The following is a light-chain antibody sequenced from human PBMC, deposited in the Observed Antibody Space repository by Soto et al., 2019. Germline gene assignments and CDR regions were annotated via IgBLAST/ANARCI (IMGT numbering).Light chain of an antibody. CDR1: QGIANY. CDR3: QKYNGAPFT. Sequence: DIQMTQSTSSLSASVGDRVTITCRASQGIANYLAWYQQKPGKVPKLLIYAASTLEPGVPSRVSGSGFGTDFTLSISSLQPEDFATYYCQKYNGAPFTFGPGTKVDIK. J-gene: IGKJ3*01. CDR2: AAS. V-gene: IGKV1-27*01.